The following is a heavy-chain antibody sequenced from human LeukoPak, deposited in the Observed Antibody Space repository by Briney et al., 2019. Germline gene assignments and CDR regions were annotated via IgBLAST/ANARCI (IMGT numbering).Heavy chain of an antibody. J-gene: IGHJ6*02. Sequence: SETLSLTCTVSGGSISSYYWSWLRQPPGKGLEWIGYIYYSGSTNYNPSLKSRVTISVDTSKNQFSLKLSSVTAADTAVYYCARGSLRSGYWAVPYYYYYGMDVWGQGTTVTVSS. D-gene: IGHD3-22*01. V-gene: IGHV4-59*01. CDR3: ARGSLRSGYWAVPYYYYYGMDV. CDR1: GGSISSYY. CDR2: IYYSGST.